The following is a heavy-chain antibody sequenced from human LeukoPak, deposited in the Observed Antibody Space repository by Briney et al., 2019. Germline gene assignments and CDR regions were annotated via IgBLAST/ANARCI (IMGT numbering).Heavy chain of an antibody. CDR1: GFTFHNYA. Sequence: PGGPLRLSCAASGFTFHNYAMNWLRQTPDRGLFWVAAISVDGSATNYADSAKGRFTISRDNSKNILYLQMNNLRPDDTAVYYCARDFGYWGQGTLVTVSS. V-gene: IGHV3-30*04. J-gene: IGHJ4*02. CDR2: ISVDGSAT. CDR3: ARDFGY.